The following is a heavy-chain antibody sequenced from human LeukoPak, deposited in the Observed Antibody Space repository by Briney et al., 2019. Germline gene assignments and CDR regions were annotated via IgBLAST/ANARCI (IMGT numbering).Heavy chain of an antibody. V-gene: IGHV4-59*08. J-gene: IGHJ4*02. Sequence: PSETLSLTCTVSGGSISSYYWSWIRQPPGKGLEWIGYIYYSGSTNYNPSLQSRVTISVDTSKNQFSLKLSSVTAADTAVYYCARSYYYDSSGYGFDYWGQGTLVTVSS. CDR2: IYYSGST. CDR1: GGSISSYY. D-gene: IGHD3-22*01. CDR3: ARSYYYDSSGYGFDY.